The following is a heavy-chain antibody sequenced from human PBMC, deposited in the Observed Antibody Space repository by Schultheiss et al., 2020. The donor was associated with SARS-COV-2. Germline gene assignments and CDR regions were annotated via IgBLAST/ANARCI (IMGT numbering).Heavy chain of an antibody. D-gene: IGHD3-22*01. J-gene: IGHJ5*02. CDR3: ARDWVITTPFDP. Sequence: ASVKVSCKASGYTFTSYGISWVRQAPGQGLEWMGWISAYNGNTNYAQKLQGRVTMTTDTSTSTAYMELRSLRSEDTAVYYCARDWVITTPFDPWGQGTLVTVSS. V-gene: IGHV1-18*01. CDR2: ISAYNGNT. CDR1: GYTFTSYG.